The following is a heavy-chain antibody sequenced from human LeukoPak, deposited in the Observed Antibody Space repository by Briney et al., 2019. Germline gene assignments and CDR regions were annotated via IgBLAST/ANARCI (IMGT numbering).Heavy chain of an antibody. Sequence: GESLQISCKGSGYSFTSYWIGWVRQMPGKGLEWMGIIYPGDSDTRYSPSFQGQVTISADKSISTAYLQWSSLKASDTAMYYCARLEGGGGEYSGYDYGDYWGQGTLVTVSS. CDR1: GYSFTSYW. V-gene: IGHV5-51*01. CDR2: IYPGDSDT. CDR3: ARLEGGGGEYSGYDYGDY. J-gene: IGHJ4*02. D-gene: IGHD5-12*01.